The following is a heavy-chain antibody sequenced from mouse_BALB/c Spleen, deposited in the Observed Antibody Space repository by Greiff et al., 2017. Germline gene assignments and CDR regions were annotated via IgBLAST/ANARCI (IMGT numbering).Heavy chain of an antibody. CDR2: IYPGNSDT. CDR1: GYSFTSYW. Sequence: EVQLQQSGTVLARPGASVKMSCKASGYSFTSYWMHWVKQRPGQGLELIGAIYPGNSDTSYNQKFKGKAKLTAVTSASTAYMELSSLTNEDSAVYYCTREDYDWYFDVWGAGTTVTVSS. D-gene: IGHD2-4*01. CDR3: TREDYDWYFDV. V-gene: IGHV1-5*01. J-gene: IGHJ1*01.